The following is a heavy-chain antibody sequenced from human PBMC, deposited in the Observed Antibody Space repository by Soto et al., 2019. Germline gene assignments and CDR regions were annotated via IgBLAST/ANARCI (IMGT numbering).Heavy chain of an antibody. Sequence: GASVKVSCKASGYTFTSYDINWVRQATGQGLEWMGWMNPNSGNTGYAQKFQGSVTMTRNTSISTPYMELSSLRSEDTAVYYCARSGSIAAAFGFTYGMDVWGQGTTVTVSS. CDR1: GYTFTSYD. CDR3: ARSGSIAAAFGFTYGMDV. V-gene: IGHV1-8*01. D-gene: IGHD6-13*01. CDR2: MNPNSGNT. J-gene: IGHJ6*02.